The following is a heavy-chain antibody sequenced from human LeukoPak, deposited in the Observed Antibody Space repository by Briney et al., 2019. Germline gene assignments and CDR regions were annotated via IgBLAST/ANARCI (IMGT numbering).Heavy chain of an antibody. CDR3: ARDGSRGDFDY. J-gene: IGHJ4*02. Sequence: SVKISCKASGCTFSSYAISWVRQAPRQGHEWMGRIIPNFGTANNAQTSHSRRTITSDESTNKHYMQLSSLISEETDVYYFARDGSRGDFDYWGRRGLVGDSS. V-gene: IGHV1-69*15. CDR1: GCTFSSYA. CDR2: IIPNFGTA. D-gene: IGHD3-10*01.